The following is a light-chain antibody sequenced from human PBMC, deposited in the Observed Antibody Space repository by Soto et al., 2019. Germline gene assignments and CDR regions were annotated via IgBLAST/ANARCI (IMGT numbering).Light chain of an antibody. CDR2: RAS. CDR1: QSVSRNY. Sequence: EIVLTQSPGTLSLSPGERATLSCRTSQSVSRNYFAWYQQKPGQAPRLLIYRASSRAPGIPDRFSGSGSGTDFTLSIARLEPEDFAVYYCQQYCSSPTWTFGQGTKVEIK. J-gene: IGKJ1*01. V-gene: IGKV3-20*01. CDR3: QQYCSSPTWT.